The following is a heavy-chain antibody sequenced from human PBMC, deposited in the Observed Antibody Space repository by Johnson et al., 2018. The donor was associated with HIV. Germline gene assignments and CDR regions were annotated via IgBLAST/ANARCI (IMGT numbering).Heavy chain of an antibody. V-gene: IGHV3-48*01. CDR3: ARDRGAGSSGAFDI. CDR2: ISSSGTNI. Sequence: VQLVESGGGLVQPGGSLRLSCAASGFTFDDYGMSWVRQAPGKGLEWVSYISSSGTNIYYADSVKGRFTISRDNSKNTLYLQMNSLRAEDTAVYYCARDRGAGSSGAFDIWGQGTMVTVSS. J-gene: IGHJ3*02. CDR1: GFTFDDYG. D-gene: IGHD6-6*01.